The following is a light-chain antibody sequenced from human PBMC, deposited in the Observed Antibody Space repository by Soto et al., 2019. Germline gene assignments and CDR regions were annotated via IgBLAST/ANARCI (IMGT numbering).Light chain of an antibody. J-gene: IGKJ1*01. CDR3: QQYDSSPLT. CDR2: GAS. Sequence: EIVMTQSPATLSVSPGERATLSCRASQSVRSNFLAWYQQKPGQAPRLLIYGASSRATGIPDRFSGSGSGTDFTLTISRLDPEDFAVYYCQQYDSSPLTFGQGTKVDIK. CDR1: QSVRSNF. V-gene: IGKV3-20*01.